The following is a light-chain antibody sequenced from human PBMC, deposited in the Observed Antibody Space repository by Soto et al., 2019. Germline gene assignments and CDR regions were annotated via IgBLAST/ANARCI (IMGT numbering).Light chain of an antibody. CDR2: EVS. Sequence: VLTQPPSASGSPGQSVTISCTGTSSDIGAYIYVSWYQQHPGKAPKLMISEVSRRPSGVPERFSGSKSGNTASLTVSGLQAEDEANYYCSSYAGSNNFVFGTGKKVIV. CDR3: SSYAGSNNFV. J-gene: IGLJ1*01. CDR1: SSDIGAYIY. V-gene: IGLV2-8*01.